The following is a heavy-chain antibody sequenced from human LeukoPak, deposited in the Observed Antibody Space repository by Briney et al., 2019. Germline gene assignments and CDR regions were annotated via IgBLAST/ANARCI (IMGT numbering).Heavy chain of an antibody. Sequence: GGSLRLSCAASGFTFSSYWMGWVRQAPGKGLEWVANIKQDGSEKYYVDSVKGRFTISRDNAKNSLFLQMNSLRAEDTAVYYCARGPAAGNLLNYWGQGTLVTVSS. V-gene: IGHV3-7*01. CDR2: IKQDGSEK. D-gene: IGHD6-19*01. J-gene: IGHJ4*02. CDR1: GFTFSSYW. CDR3: ARGPAAGNLLNY.